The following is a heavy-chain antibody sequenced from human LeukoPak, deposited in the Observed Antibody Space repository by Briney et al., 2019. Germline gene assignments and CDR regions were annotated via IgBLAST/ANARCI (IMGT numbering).Heavy chain of an antibody. CDR3: AKDCRQMAAYDAFDI. D-gene: IGHD5-24*01. CDR2: ISGGADTT. Sequence: PGGSLRLSCAASGFTFSSYAMSWVRQAPGKGLEWVSAISGGADTTYYADSVKGRLIISRDNSKNTLHLQMNSLRAEDTAVYYCAKDCRQMAAYDAFDIWGQGTMVTVSS. CDR1: GFTFSSYA. J-gene: IGHJ3*02. V-gene: IGHV3-23*01.